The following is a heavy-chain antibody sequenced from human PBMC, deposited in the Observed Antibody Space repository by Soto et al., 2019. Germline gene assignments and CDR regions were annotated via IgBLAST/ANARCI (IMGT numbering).Heavy chain of an antibody. CDR2: ISAYNGNT. V-gene: IGHV1-18*01. CDR3: ARERVGGQQLSPDYYYYYIYV. D-gene: IGHD6-13*01. CDR1: GYTFTIYG. Sequence: ASVKVSCKASGYTFTIYGISWVRKAPGQGLEWMGWISAYNGNTNYAQKLQGRVTMTTDTSTSTAYMELRSLRSDDTAVYYCARERVGGQQLSPDYYYYYIYVWCKGTTVTVSS. J-gene: IGHJ6*03.